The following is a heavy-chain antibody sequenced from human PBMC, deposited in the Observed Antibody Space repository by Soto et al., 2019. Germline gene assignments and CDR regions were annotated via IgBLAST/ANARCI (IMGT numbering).Heavy chain of an antibody. CDR1: GFSLSNARMG. D-gene: IGHD6-13*01. CDR3: ARIPAYSSRPPWFDP. J-gene: IGHJ5*02. CDR2: IFSNDEK. Sequence: SGPTLVNPTETLTLTCTVSGFSLSNARMGVSWIRQPPGKALEWLAHIFSNDEKSYSTSLKSRLTISKDTSKSQVVLTMTNMDPVDTATYYCARIPAYSSRPPWFDPWGQGTLVTVSS. V-gene: IGHV2-26*01.